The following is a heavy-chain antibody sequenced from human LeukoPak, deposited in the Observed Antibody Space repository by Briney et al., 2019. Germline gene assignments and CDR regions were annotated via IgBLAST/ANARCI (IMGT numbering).Heavy chain of an antibody. CDR2: IIPIFGTA. CDR3: AREVGNEDY. CDR1: GGTFSSYA. D-gene: IGHD1-26*01. V-gene: IGHV1-69*01. J-gene: IGHJ4*02. Sequence: EASVTVSCKASGGTFSSYAISWVRQAPGQGLEWMGGIIPIFGTANYAQKFQGRVTITADESTSTAYMELSSLRSEDTAVYDCAREVGNEDYWGQGTLVTVSS.